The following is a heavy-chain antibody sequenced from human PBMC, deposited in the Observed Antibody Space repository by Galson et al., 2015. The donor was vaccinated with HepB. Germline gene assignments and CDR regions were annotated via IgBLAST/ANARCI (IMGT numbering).Heavy chain of an antibody. J-gene: IGHJ3*02. CDR3: ARDRHSSSWKYDAFDI. V-gene: IGHV3-21*01. CDR2: ISSSSSYI. CDR1: GFTFSSYS. Sequence: SLRLSCAASGFTFSSYSMNWVRQSPGKGLEWVSSISSSSSYIYYADSVKGRFTISRDNAKNSLYLQMNSLRAEDTAVYYCARDRHSSSWKYDAFDIWGQGTMVTVSS. D-gene: IGHD6-13*01.